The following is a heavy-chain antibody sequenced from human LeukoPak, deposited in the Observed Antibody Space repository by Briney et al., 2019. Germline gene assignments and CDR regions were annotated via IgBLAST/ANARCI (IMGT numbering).Heavy chain of an antibody. CDR3: AKDHGSGLYYCYMDV. V-gene: IGHV3-9*01. CDR2: ISWNSGSI. CDR1: GFTFDDYA. Sequence: GRSLRLSCAASGFTFDDYAMHWVRQAPGKGLGWVSGISWNSGSIGYADSVKGRFTISRDNAKNSLYLQMNSLRAEDTALYYCAKDHGSGLYYCYMDVWGKGTTVTISS. J-gene: IGHJ6*03. D-gene: IGHD3-10*01.